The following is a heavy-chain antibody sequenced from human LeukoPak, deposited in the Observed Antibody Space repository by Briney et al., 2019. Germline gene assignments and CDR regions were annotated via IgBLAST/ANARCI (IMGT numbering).Heavy chain of an antibody. CDR1: RGSIGSSTYY. J-gene: IGHJ6*03. Sequence: SETLSLTCTVSRGSIGSSTYYWVWIRQPPGKGLEWIGSIYYNGDTYYSPSLQSRVSISVATSKNQFSLKLSSVTAADTAVYYCARERLSYYYMDAWGKGTTVTVSS. D-gene: IGHD1-1*01. V-gene: IGHV4-39*07. CDR2: IYYNGDT. CDR3: ARERLSYYYMDA.